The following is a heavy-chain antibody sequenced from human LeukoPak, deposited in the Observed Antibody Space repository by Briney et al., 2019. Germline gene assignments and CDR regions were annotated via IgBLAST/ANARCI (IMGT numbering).Heavy chain of an antibody. D-gene: IGHD6-19*01. CDR1: GFTFSSYG. CDR2: IRYDGSNK. V-gene: IGHV3-30*02. CDR3: AKSLGRWSSGWYDAFDI. Sequence: GGSLRLSCAASGFTFSSYGMHWVRQAPGKGLEWVAFIRYDGSNKYYADSVKGRFTISRDNSKNALYLQMNSLRAEDTAVYYCAKSLGRWSSGWYDAFDIWGQGTMVTVSS. J-gene: IGHJ3*02.